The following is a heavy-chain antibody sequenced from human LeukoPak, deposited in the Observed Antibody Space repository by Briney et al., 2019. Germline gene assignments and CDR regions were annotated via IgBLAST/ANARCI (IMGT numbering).Heavy chain of an antibody. CDR3: ARAQAARGFWVDY. D-gene: IGHD6-6*01. CDR2: INPNSGGT. V-gene: IGHV1-2*02. J-gene: IGHJ4*02. Sequence: ASVKVSCKASGYTFTGYYMHWVRQAPGQGLEWMGWINPNSGGTNYAQKFQGRVTMTRDTSISTAYMELSRLRSDDTAVYYCARAQAARGFWVDYWGQGTLVTVSS. CDR1: GYTFTGYY.